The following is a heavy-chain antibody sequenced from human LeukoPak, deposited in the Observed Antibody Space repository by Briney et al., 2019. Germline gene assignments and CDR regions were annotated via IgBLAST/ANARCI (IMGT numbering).Heavy chain of an antibody. D-gene: IGHD6-25*01. CDR2: ISAYNGNT. CDR3: ARDGLYSRGYYIY. CDR1: GYTFTNYG. Sequence: ASVKVSCKASGYTFTNYGLSWVRQAPGKGLEWLGWISAYNGNTNQAQKLQGRVTFTTDTSTSTAYMELMSLRSDDTAVYYCARDGLYSRGYYIYWGQGTLVTVSS. V-gene: IGHV1-18*01. J-gene: IGHJ4*02.